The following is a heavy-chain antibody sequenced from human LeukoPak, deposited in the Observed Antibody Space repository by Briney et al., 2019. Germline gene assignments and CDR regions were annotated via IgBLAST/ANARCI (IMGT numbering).Heavy chain of an antibody. CDR1: AGTFSSYA. J-gene: IGHJ4*02. CDR3: ARSPWFGELLSFDY. CDR2: IIPILGIA. D-gene: IGHD3-10*01. V-gene: IGHV1-69*10. Sequence: ASVKVSCKASAGTFSSYAISWVRQAPGQGLEWMGRIIPILGIANYAQKFQGRVTLTADKSTSTAYMELSSLRSEDTAVYYFARSPWFGELLSFDYWGQGTLVTVSS.